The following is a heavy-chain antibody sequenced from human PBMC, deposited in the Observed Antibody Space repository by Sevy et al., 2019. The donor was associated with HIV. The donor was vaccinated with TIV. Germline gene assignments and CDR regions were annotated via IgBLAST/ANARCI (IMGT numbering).Heavy chain of an antibody. Sequence: GGSRRLSCVASGFALSSYWMNWVRQAPGKGLEWVANIKQDGSEKYYVDSVKGRFTISRDNAKNSLYLQMNSLRAEDTAVYYCMTTVTTVDYWGQGTLVTVSS. CDR3: MTTVTTVDY. CDR1: GFALSSYW. J-gene: IGHJ4*02. CDR2: IKQDGSEK. V-gene: IGHV3-7*01. D-gene: IGHD4-17*01.